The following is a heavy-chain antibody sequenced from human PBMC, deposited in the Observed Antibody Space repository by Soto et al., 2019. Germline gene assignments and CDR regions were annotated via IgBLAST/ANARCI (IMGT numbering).Heavy chain of an antibody. CDR3: ARDLLDTAMVNDY. V-gene: IGHV1-69*04. J-gene: IGHJ4*02. D-gene: IGHD5-18*01. Sequence: ASVKVSCKASGGTFSSYTISWVRQAPGQGLEWMGRIIPILGIANYAQKFQGRVTITADKSTSTAYMELSSLRSEDTAVYYCARDLLDTAMVNDYWGQGTLVTVSS. CDR1: GGTFSSYT. CDR2: IIPILGIA.